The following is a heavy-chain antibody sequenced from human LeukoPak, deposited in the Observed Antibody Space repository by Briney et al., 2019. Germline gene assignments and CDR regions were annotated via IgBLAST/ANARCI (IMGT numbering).Heavy chain of an antibody. CDR2: IKQDGSET. V-gene: IGHV3-7*03. Sequence: TGGSLRLSCAASGFTFSRYWMSWVRQAPRKGLEWVANIKQDGSETYYVDSVKDRLTISRDNAKNSLYLQMNSLRAEDTAVYYCARDKGDYDTSGSLFVFGGQGTLVTVSS. CDR1: GFTFSRYW. CDR3: ARDKGDYDTSGSLFVF. D-gene: IGHD3-22*01. J-gene: IGHJ4*02.